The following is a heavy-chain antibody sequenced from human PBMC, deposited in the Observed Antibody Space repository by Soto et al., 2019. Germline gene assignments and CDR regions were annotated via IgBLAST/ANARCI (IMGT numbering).Heavy chain of an antibody. CDR3: ARGSFDMYYFDY. D-gene: IGHD3-16*01. CDR1: GFTFSSYA. J-gene: IGHJ4*02. Sequence: GGSLRLSCAASGFTFSSYAMHWVRQAPGKGLEWVAVISYDGSNKYYADSVKGRFTISRDNSKNTLYLQMNSLRAEDTAVYYCARGSFDMYYFDYWGQGTLVTVSS. V-gene: IGHV3-30-3*01. CDR2: ISYDGSNK.